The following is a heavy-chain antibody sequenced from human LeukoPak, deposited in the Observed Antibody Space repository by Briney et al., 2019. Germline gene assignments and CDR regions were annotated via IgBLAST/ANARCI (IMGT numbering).Heavy chain of an antibody. CDR1: GGSISSSSYY. Sequence: PSETLSLTCTVSGGSISSSSYYWGWIRQPPGKGLEWIGNIHYSGSTYYNPSLKSRVTISLDTSKNQFSLKLSSVTAADTAVYYCASVRRGFGESSKYYAYYYMGAWGKGTTVTISS. D-gene: IGHD3-10*01. V-gene: IGHV4-39*01. J-gene: IGHJ6*03. CDR2: IHYSGST. CDR3: ASVRRGFGESSKYYAYYYMGA.